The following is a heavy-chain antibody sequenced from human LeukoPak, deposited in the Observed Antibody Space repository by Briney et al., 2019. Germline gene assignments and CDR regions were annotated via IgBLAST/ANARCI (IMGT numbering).Heavy chain of an antibody. V-gene: IGHV4-4*07. D-gene: IGHD4-17*01. Sequence: PSETLSLTCTVSGGSISSYYWSWIRQPAGKGLEWIGRIYTSGSTNYNPSLKSRVTMSVDTSKNQFSLKLSSMTAADTAVYYCARDYFDYGDYVGSWAFDIWGQGTMVTVSS. J-gene: IGHJ3*02. CDR2: IYTSGST. CDR3: ARDYFDYGDYVGSWAFDI. CDR1: GGSISSYY.